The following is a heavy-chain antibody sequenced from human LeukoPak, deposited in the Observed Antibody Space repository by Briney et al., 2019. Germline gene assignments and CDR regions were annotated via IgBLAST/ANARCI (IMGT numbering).Heavy chain of an antibody. D-gene: IGHD3-16*02. CDR3: ARPRIARPSHYCCDY. CDR1: GYTFSSYA. V-gene: IGHV1-69*05. CDR2: IIPIFGTA. Sequence: SVKVSCKASGYTFSSYAISWVRQAPGQGLEWMGRIIPIFGTANYAQKFQGRVTITTDESTSTAYMELSSLRSEDTAVYYCARPRIARPSHYCCDYWGQGTLVPVSS. J-gene: IGHJ4*02.